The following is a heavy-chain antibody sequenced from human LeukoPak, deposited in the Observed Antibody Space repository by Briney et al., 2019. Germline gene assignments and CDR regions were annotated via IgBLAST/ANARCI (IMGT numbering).Heavy chain of an antibody. CDR2: ISGSGGST. D-gene: IGHD1/OR15-1a*01. J-gene: IGHJ6*02. CDR3: GRIAINANNGMDV. CDR1: GFTFSSYA. V-gene: IGHV3-23*01. Sequence: PGGSLRLSCAASGFTFSSYAMTWVRQAPGKGLEWVSTISGSGGSTYYADSVNGRFTISRDNSKNTLYLQMNSLRAEDTAVYYCGRIAINANNGMDVWGQGTTVTVSS.